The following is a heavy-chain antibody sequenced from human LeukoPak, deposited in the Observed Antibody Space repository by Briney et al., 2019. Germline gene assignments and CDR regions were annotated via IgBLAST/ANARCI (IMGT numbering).Heavy chain of an antibody. D-gene: IGHD2-21*02. CDR3: AKGSDCGGDCWDNFDY. J-gene: IGHJ4*02. CDR2: ISGSGGST. Sequence: GGTLRRACAASGFTFSSYGMSWVRQAPWKGLEWVSAISGSGGSTYYADSVKGRFTISRDNSKNTLYLQMNSLRAEDTAVYYCAKGSDCGGDCWDNFDYWGQGTLVTVSS. CDR1: GFTFSSYG. V-gene: IGHV3-23*01.